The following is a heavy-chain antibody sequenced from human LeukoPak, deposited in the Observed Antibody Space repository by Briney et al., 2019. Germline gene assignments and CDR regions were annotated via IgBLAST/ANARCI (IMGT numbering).Heavy chain of an antibody. J-gene: IGHJ4*02. D-gene: IGHD5-24*01. V-gene: IGHV4-39*01. CDR2: IYYSGST. Sequence: PSETLSLTCTVSGGSISSSSYYWGWIRQPPGKGLEWIGSIYYSGSTYYNPSLKSRVTISVDTSKNQFSLKLSSVTAADTAVYYCARQDRVTTGMATITGPFDYWGQGTLVTVSS. CDR3: ARQDRVTTGMATITGPFDY. CDR1: GGSISSSSYY.